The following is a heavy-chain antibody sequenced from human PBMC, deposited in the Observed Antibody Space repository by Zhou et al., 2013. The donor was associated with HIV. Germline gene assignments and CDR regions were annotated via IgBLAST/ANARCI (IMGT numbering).Heavy chain of an antibody. Sequence: QVQLVQSGAEVKKPGASVKVSCKASGYTFTSYHLHWVRQAPGQGLEWMGGIIPIFGTANYAQKFQGRVTITTDESTSTAYMELSSLRSEDTAVYYCARGLTTYYYYYYMDVWGKGTTVTVSS. V-gene: IGHV1-69*01. CDR3: ARGLTTYYYYYYMDV. CDR2: IIPIFGTA. J-gene: IGHJ6*03. CDR1: GYTFTSYH. D-gene: IGHD3-22*01.